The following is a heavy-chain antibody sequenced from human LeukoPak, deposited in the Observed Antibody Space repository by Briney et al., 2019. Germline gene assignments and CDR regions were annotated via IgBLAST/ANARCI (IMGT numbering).Heavy chain of an antibody. CDR1: GYIFTAYY. D-gene: IGHD3-22*01. CDR2: ISFKSGDT. J-gene: IGHJ5*02. Sequence: ASVKVSCKASGYIFTAYYIHWVPQAPGQGLEWMGWISFKSGDTNFAQKFQGRVTMTRDTSIDTAYMELSSLRSDDTAVYYCTYYFDSRGYKNNWFDPWGQGTLVTVSS. CDR3: TYYFDSRGYKNNWFDP. V-gene: IGHV1-2*02.